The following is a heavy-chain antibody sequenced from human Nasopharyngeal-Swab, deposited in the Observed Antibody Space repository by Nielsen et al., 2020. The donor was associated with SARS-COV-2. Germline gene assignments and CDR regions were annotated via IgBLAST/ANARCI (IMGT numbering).Heavy chain of an antibody. V-gene: IGHV1-3*01. CDR2: INAGNGNT. CDR3: ARVPSRDGYNWADY. CDR1: GYTFTSYA. J-gene: IGHJ4*02. D-gene: IGHD5-24*01. Sequence: ASVKVSCKASGYTFTSYAMHWVRQAPGQRLEWMGWINAGNGNTKYSQKFQGRVTMTTDTSTSTAYMELRNLRSDDTAVYYCARVPSRDGYNWADYWGQGTLVTVSS.